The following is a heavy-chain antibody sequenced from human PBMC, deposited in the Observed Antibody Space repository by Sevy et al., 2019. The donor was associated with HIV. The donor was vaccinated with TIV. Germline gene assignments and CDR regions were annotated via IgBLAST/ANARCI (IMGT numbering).Heavy chain of an antibody. V-gene: IGHV3-30*18. CDR2: ISYAGDNK. Sequence: GGSLRLSCAASGFAFSDYAMHWVRQAPGKGLEWVAAISYAGDNKYFADSVKGRFTVSKDNSKNTLYLEMNSLRPEDTVVYYCAKAHAGCSGGTCYTAYYYYDMDVWGRGATVTVSS. J-gene: IGHJ6*02. CDR1: GFAFSDYA. CDR3: AKAHAGCSGGTCYTAYYYYDMDV. D-gene: IGHD2-15*01.